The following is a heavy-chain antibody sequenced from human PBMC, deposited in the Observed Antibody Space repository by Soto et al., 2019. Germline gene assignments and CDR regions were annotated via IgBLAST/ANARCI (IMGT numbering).Heavy chain of an antibody. CDR3: AAKPAATHTNWFDL. Sequence: GASVKVSCKASGFTFTSSAVQWVRQARGQRLEWIGWIVVGSGNTNYAQKFQERVTITRDMSTSTAYMELSSLRSEDTAVYYCAAKPAATHTNWFDLWGQGPLVTVSS. J-gene: IGHJ5*02. CDR2: IVVGSGNT. V-gene: IGHV1-58*01. CDR1: GFTFTSSA. D-gene: IGHD1-26*01.